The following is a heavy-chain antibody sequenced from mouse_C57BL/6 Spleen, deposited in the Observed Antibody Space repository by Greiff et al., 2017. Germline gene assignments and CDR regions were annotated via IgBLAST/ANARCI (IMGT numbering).Heavy chain of an antibody. CDR3: ARRGTGFEV. D-gene: IGHD3-3*01. J-gene: IGHJ1*03. CDR2: INPNNGGT. V-gene: IGHV1-26*01. Sequence: EVQLQQSGPELVKPGASVKISCKASGYTFTDYYMNWVKQSHGKSLEWIGDINPNNGGTSYNQKFKGKATLTVDKSSSTAYMELRSLTSEDSAVYYCARRGTGFEVWGTETTVTVSS. CDR1: GYTFTDYY.